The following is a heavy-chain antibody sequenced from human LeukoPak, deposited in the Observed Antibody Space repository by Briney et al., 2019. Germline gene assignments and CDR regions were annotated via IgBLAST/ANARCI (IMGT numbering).Heavy chain of an antibody. CDR2: ISISSSYI. CDR3: AKDGHGTGSTYYFDY. D-gene: IGHD1-7*01. Sequence: PGGSLRLSCAASGFIFSSYSMNWVRQAPGKGLEWVSSISISSSYIYYADSVKGRFTISRDNSKNTLYLQMNSLRAEDTAVYYCAKDGHGTGSTYYFDYWGQGTLVTVSS. CDR1: GFIFSSYS. J-gene: IGHJ4*02. V-gene: IGHV3-21*04.